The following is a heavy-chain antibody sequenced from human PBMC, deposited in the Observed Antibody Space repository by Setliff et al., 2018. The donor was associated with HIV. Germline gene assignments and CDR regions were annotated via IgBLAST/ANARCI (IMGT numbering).Heavy chain of an antibody. Sequence: PGESLKISCKGSGDSFNTSWIGWVRQMPGKGLEWMGIIFPGDSDTKYSPSFQGQVTISVDKSISTAYLQWTSLKASDTAMYYCARMSNYYYYYMDVWG. CDR3: ARMSNYYYYYMDV. V-gene: IGHV5-51*01. CDR1: GDSFNTSW. J-gene: IGHJ6*03. CDR2: IFPGDSDT.